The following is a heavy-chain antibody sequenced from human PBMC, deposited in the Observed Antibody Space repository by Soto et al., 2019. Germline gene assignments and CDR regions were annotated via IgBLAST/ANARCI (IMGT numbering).Heavy chain of an antibody. CDR2: ISHDGSDK. D-gene: IGHD6-25*01. V-gene: IGHV3-30-3*01. CDR3: AREPVRRLQGPHYSYYGMDV. CDR1: RFTFSSYA. Sequence: QVQLVESGGGVVQPGRSLRLSCAASRFTFSSYAMPWVRQGPGKGLEWVAAISHDGSDKYYVDSVKGRFTISRDNSKNTLYLRMNSLRVEDTAVYYCAREPVRRLQGPHYSYYGMDVWGQGTTVTVSS. J-gene: IGHJ6*02.